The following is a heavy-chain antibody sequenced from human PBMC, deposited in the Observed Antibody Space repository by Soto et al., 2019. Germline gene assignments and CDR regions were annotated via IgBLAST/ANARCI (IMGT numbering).Heavy chain of an antibody. CDR2: IYHSGST. CDR3: ARWSGITIFGVVTMVHAFDI. CDR1: GGSISSSNW. V-gene: IGHV4-4*02. J-gene: IGHJ3*02. D-gene: IGHD3-3*01. Sequence: QVQLQESGPGLVKPSGTLSLTCAVSGGSISSSNWWSWVRQPPGKGLEWIGEIYHSGSTNYNPSLKSRVTISVDKSKNQFSLKLSSVTAADTAVYYCARWSGITIFGVVTMVHAFDIWGQGTMVTVSS.